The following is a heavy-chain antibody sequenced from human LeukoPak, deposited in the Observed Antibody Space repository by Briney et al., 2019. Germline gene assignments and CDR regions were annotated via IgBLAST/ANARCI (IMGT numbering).Heavy chain of an antibody. Sequence: SETLSLTCTDSGGSISSYYWSWIRQPPGKGLEWIGYIYYSGSTNYNPSLKSRVTISVDTSKNQFSLKLSSVTAADTAVYYCAREYYDFWSGPDYYCYGMDVWGQGTTVTVSS. CDR2: IYYSGST. V-gene: IGHV4-59*01. CDR3: AREYYDFWSGPDYYCYGMDV. CDR1: GGSISSYY. J-gene: IGHJ6*02. D-gene: IGHD3-3*01.